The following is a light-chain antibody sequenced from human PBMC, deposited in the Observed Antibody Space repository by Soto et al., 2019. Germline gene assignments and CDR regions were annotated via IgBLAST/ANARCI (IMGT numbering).Light chain of an antibody. CDR2: GAF. J-gene: IGKJ4*01. V-gene: IGKV3-15*01. CDR1: QSINSN. Sequence: EIVMTQSPATLSVSPGESATLSCRASQSINSNLAWYQQKPGQTPRLLIYGAFTRATGIPARFSGSGSGTEFXXTISSXXSEXXXXXXXXXXXXWGRHTFGGGTKVEIK. CDR3: XXXXXWGRHT.